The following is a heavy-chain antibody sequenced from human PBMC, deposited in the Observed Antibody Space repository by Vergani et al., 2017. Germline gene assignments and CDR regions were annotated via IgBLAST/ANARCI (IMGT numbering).Heavy chain of an antibody. D-gene: IGHD3-16*02. J-gene: IGHJ4*02. CDR1: GFTFSSYA. Sequence: EVQLLESGGGLVQPGGSLRLSCAASGFTFSSYAMSWVRPAPGKGLEWVSAISGSGGSTYYADSVKGRFTISRDNSKNTLYLQMNSLRAEDTAVYYCAKEGINYDYVGGSYRYTPTFDYWGQGTLVTVAS. CDR2: ISGSGGST. V-gene: IGHV3-23*01. CDR3: AKEGINYDYVGGSYRYTPTFDY.